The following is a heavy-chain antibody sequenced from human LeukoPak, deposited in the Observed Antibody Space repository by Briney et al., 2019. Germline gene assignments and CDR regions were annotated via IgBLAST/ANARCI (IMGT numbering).Heavy chain of an antibody. Sequence: ASVKVSCKVSGYTLTELSMHWVRQAPGKGLEWMGGFDPEDGETIYAQKFQGRVTMTEDTSTSTVYMELSSLRSEDTAVYYCARGGYSSAHDTFDIWGQGTMVTVSS. CDR2: FDPEDGET. J-gene: IGHJ3*02. CDR3: ARGGYSSAHDTFDI. V-gene: IGHV1-24*01. D-gene: IGHD6-19*01. CDR1: GYTLTELS.